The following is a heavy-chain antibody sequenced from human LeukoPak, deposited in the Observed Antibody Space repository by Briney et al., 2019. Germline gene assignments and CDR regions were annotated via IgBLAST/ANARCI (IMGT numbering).Heavy chain of an antibody. CDR3: ARVHSYNYYAEADY. Sequence: ASETLSLTCTVSGGSISNYYWSWIRQPPGKGLEWIGYIYYTGSTTYNPSLKSRVTISLDTSKNQFSLKLRSVTAADTAVYFCARVHSYNYYAEADYWGQGTLSPSPQ. CDR2: IYYTGST. D-gene: IGHD3-22*01. J-gene: IGHJ4*02. V-gene: IGHV4-59*01. CDR1: GGSISNYY.